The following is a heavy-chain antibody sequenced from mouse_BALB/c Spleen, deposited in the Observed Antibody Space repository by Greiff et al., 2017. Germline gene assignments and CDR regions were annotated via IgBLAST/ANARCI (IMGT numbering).Heavy chain of an antibody. Sequence: QSGPGLVKPSQSLSLTCTVTGYSITSDYAWNWIRQFPGNKLEWMGYISYSGSTSYNPSLKSRISITRDTSKNQFFLQLNSVTTEDTATYYCARRNYRYKSNYWGQGTTLTVSS. V-gene: IGHV3-2*02. J-gene: IGHJ2*01. CDR3: ARRNYRYKSNY. CDR2: ISYSGST. CDR1: GYSITSDYA. D-gene: IGHD2-14*01.